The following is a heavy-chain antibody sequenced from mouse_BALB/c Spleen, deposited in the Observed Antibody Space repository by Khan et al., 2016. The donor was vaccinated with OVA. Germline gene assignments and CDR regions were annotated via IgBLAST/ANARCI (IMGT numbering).Heavy chain of an antibody. V-gene: IGHV1S41*01. CDR1: GYTFTSYW. J-gene: IGHJ4*01. CDR3: ARSNYYGSGLYAMDY. Sequence: DLVKPGASVKLSCRASGYTFTSYWTNWIKQRPGQGLEWIGRIAPGSGSTSYNEMFKGKAILNVDTSPSQAYIQFSSLSSEDPAVCFCARSNYYGSGLYAMDYWGQGTSVTVAS. CDR2: IAPGSGST. D-gene: IGHD1-1*01.